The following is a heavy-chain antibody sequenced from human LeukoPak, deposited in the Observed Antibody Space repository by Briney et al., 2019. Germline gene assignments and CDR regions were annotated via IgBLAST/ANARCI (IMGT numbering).Heavy chain of an antibody. CDR3: GRDAGYYGSESYPDYFDY. D-gene: IGHD3-10*01. V-gene: IGHV3-48*03. CDR1: GFTFSNYE. J-gene: IGHJ4*02. Sequence: GGSLRLSCAASGFTFSNYEMNWVRQAPGKGVDWVSYIGSRGATIYYADSVKGRFTISRDNAKNSLYLQMNNLRGEDTAVYYCGRDAGYYGSESYPDYFDYWGQGILVTVSS. CDR2: IGSRGATI.